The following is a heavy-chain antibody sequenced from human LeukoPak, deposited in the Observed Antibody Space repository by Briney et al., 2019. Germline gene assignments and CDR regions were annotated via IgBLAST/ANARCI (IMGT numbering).Heavy chain of an antibody. CDR3: AKDVAPDSGWDLDY. V-gene: IGHV3-23*01. CDR2: IYNSGAKI. J-gene: IGHJ4*02. Sequence: GGSLRLSCAVSGLTFSTYSMTWVRQGPGKGLEWVSSIYNSGAKIFYADSVKGRFTISRDSSKNMLYLQMNSLRVEDTAVYYCAKDVAPDSGWDLDYWGQGTLVTVSS. D-gene: IGHD6-19*01. CDR1: GLTFSTYS.